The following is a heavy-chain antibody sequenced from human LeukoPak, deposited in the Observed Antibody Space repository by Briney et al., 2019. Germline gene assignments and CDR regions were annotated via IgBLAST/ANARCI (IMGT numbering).Heavy chain of an antibody. D-gene: IGHD1-1*01. Sequence: LSGGSLRLSCAASGFTFSDYDMRWVRQPTGKGLEWVSAIGTADDTYYTGSVKGRFTISRENAKNSLYLQMNSLRAGDTAVYYCARVAKERVGGVYYFDYWGQGTLVTVSS. CDR2: IGTADDT. V-gene: IGHV3-13*01. CDR3: ARVAKERVGGVYYFDY. CDR1: GFTFSDYD. J-gene: IGHJ4*02.